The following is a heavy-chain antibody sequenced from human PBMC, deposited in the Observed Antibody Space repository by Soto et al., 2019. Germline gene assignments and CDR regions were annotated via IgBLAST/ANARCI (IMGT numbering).Heavy chain of an antibody. CDR2: ITSSGRTT. CDR3: ARGPRAPPPHDYGMDV. CDR1: GFTFSDYY. J-gene: IGHJ6*02. V-gene: IGHV3-11*01. Sequence: PGGSLRLSCAASGFTFSDYYMNWIRQAPGKGLEWVSYITSSGRTTYYADSVKGRFTISRDNAKNSLYLQMNSLRAEDTAVYYCARGPRAPPPHDYGMDVWGQGTTVTVSS.